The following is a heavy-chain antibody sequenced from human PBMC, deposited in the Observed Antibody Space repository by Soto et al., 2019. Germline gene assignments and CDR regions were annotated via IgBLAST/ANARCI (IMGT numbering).Heavy chain of an antibody. Sequence: QVQLVESGGGVVKPGTSLRLSCAGSGFTFSAFAMHWVRQAPGKGLGWVALILSDGSNEAYADSVRGRFTISRDNSKNTLYLQMNSLGVEDTAVYYCARAMPGMDVWGQGTTVTVSS. CDR2: ILSDGSNE. D-gene: IGHD2-2*01. CDR1: GFTFSAFA. CDR3: ARAMPGMDV. J-gene: IGHJ6*02. V-gene: IGHV3-30-3*01.